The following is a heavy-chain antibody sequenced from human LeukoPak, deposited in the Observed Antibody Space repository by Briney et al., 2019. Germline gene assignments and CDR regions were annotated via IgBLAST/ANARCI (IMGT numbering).Heavy chain of an antibody. CDR3: ARYGYNYNLDN. J-gene: IGHJ4*02. Sequence: GGSLRLSCAASEFPFSNHWMSWVRQAPGRGLEWVANIKEDGSETYYVDSVRGRFTIFRDNVKSSLYLEMNSLRVEDTAVYYCARYGYNYNLDNWGQGTLVTVSS. CDR1: EFPFSNHW. V-gene: IGHV3-7*01. D-gene: IGHD5-24*01. CDR2: IKEDGSET.